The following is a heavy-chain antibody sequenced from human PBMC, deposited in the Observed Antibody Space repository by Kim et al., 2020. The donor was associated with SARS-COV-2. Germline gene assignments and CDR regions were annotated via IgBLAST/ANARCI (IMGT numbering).Heavy chain of an antibody. J-gene: IGHJ4*02. CDR1: GFTFDDYA. Sequence: GGSLRLSCAASGFTFDDYAMHWVRQAPGKGLEWVSGISWNSGSIGYADSVKGRFTISRDNAKNSLYLQMNSLRAEDTALYYCAKDSQWELSYYFDYWGQG. CDR2: ISWNSGSI. CDR3: AKDSQWELSYYFDY. D-gene: IGHD1-26*01. V-gene: IGHV3-9*01.